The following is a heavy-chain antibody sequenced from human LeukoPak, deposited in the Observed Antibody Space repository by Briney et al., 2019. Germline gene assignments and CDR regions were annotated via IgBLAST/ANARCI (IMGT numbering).Heavy chain of an antibody. CDR3: ARGGEGYYYGSASQDY. CDR1: GGSISSGGYS. Sequence: SQTLSLTCAVSGGSISSGGYSWSWIRQPPGKGLEWIGEINHSGSTNYNPSLKSRVTLSLDTSKNQFSLKLSSVTAADTAMYYCARGGEGYYYGSASQDYWGQGTLVTVSS. V-gene: IGHV4-30-2*01. CDR2: INHSGST. J-gene: IGHJ4*02. D-gene: IGHD3-10*01.